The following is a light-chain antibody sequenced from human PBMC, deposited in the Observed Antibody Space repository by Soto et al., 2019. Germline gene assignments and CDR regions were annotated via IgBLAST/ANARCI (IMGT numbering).Light chain of an antibody. CDR3: QQRSYLVT. CDR1: QSVSSY. Sequence: EIVLTQSPATLSLSPGERATLSCRASQSVSSYLAWYQHKPGQAPRLLIYDASNRATGIPSRFSGSGSGTDITLTSSSLEPEDFAVYYCQQRSYLVTFGQGTRLEIK. J-gene: IGKJ5*01. CDR2: DAS. V-gene: IGKV3-11*01.